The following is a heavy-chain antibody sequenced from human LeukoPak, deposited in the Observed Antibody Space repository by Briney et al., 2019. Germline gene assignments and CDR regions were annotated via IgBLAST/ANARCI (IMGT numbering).Heavy chain of an antibody. V-gene: IGHV3-30*02. CDR2: IRYDGSNK. Sequence: GGSLRLSCATSGFNFINYDIQRVRQAPGKGLEWVAFIRYDGSNKYYRDSVKGRFTISSDNSKKTLYLQMNSLIAEDTAVYYCAQFSPQTRWYLDQPQWGQGTLVTVSS. CDR1: GFNFINYD. CDR3: AQFSPQTRWYLDQPQ. J-gene: IGHJ4*02. D-gene: IGHD6-13*01.